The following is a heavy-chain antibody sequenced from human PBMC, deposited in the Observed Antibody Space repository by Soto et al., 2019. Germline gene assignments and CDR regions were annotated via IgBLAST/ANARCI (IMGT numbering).Heavy chain of an antibody. CDR2: INTNTGNP. CDR3: AREGIAAADTYHYCARYV. CDR1: VYTITSYA. J-gene: IGHJ6*01. V-gene: IGHV7-4-1*01. D-gene: IGHD6-6*01. Sequence: EASVMLSCKARVYTITSYAMNWVRQAPGQGLEWMGWINTNTGNPTYAQGFTGRFVFSLDTSVSTAYLQICSLKAEDTAMNSCAREGIAAADTYHYCARYVW.